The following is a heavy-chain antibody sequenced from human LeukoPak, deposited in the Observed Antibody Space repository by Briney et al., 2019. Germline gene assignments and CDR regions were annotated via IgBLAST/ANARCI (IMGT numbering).Heavy chain of an antibody. CDR3: ARDDGDY. Sequence: GASVKVSCKASGYTFANFGINWVRQAPGQGLGWIGWISAYNVNTNYTQKFQGRVTLTTDTSTGTAYMELRSLRSDDTAVYYCARDDGDYWGQGTLVTVSS. J-gene: IGHJ4*02. CDR2: ISAYNVNT. V-gene: IGHV1-18*01. CDR1: GYTFANFG.